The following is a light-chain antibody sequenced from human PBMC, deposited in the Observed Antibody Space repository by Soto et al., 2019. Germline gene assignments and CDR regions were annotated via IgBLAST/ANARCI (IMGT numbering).Light chain of an antibody. CDR2: AAS. CDR3: QQHYNSWT. J-gene: IGKJ1*01. V-gene: IGKV1-27*01. CDR1: QGISSY. Sequence: DIQMTQSPSSLSASVGNRVIITCRASQGISSYLAWYQQKPGKVPKLLIYAASTLQSGVPSRFSGSGSGTDFTLTITSLQAEDVAVYYCQQHYNSWTFGQGTKVDIK.